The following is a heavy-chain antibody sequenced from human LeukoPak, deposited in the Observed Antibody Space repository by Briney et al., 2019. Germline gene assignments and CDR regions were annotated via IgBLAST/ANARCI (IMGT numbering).Heavy chain of an antibody. V-gene: IGHV3-15*01. D-gene: IGHD4-17*01. CDR1: GFTFSNAW. Sequence: GGSLRLSCAASGFTFSNAWMSWVRQAPGKGLEWVGRIKSKTDGGTTDYAAPVKGRFTISRDNSKNTLYLQMNSLRVEDTAVYYCGQVGTVSRSFHIWGQGTMVTVSS. CDR2: IKSKTDGGTT. J-gene: IGHJ3*02. CDR3: GQVGTVSRSFHI.